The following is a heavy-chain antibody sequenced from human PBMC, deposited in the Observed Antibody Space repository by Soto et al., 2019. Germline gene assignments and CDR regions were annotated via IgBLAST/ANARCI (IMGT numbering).Heavy chain of an antibody. V-gene: IGHV4-61*08. J-gene: IGHJ4*02. CDR2: IYYAGTT. CDR1: CGSISSGGYY. Sequence: SETLSLTCTVSCGSISSGGYYWSWIRQHPGKGLEWIGYIYYAGTTSYNPSLKSRVSISVDTSKNEVSLKLTSVTAADTAVYYCARLGGYYQALDSWGQGTVVTVSS. D-gene: IGHD3-22*01. CDR3: ARLGGYYQALDS.